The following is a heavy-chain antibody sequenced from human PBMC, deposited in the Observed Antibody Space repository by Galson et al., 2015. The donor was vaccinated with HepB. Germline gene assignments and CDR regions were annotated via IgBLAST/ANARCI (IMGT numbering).Heavy chain of an antibody. CDR1: GFTFSDYA. CDR2: FSGGDGTI. D-gene: IGHD6-19*01. Sequence: SLRLSCAASGFTFSDYAMSWVRQAPGKGLEWVSTFSGGDGTIYYADSVRGRFTISRDNSKNTLYLQMNSLRAEDSAVYYCAKDKASGWYRGYFDYWGQGTM. J-gene: IGHJ4*02. V-gene: IGHV3-23*01. CDR3: AKDKASGWYRGYFDY.